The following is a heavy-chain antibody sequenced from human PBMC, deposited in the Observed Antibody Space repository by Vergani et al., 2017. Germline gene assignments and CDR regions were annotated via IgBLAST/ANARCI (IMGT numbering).Heavy chain of an antibody. Sequence: EVQLLESGGDLVQPGGSLRLSCAASGFSFTTYAMSWVRQAPGKGLEWVSTINTNGEYTRYGDSVKGRFTISRDNSKSTLYLQSNSLRAEDTAIYYCAKGGWYYWFDSWGQGTLVTVS. V-gene: IGHV3-23*01. CDR1: GFSFTTYA. J-gene: IGHJ5*01. D-gene: IGHD6-19*01. CDR3: AKGGWYYWFDS. CDR2: INTNGEYT.